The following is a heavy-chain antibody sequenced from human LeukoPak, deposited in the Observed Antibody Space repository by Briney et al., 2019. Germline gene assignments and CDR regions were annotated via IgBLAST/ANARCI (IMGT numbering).Heavy chain of an antibody. CDR1: GFAFSSYA. Sequence: GGSLRLSCAASGFAFSSYAMSWVRQAPGKGLEWVSAVSGSGGSTYYADSVKGRFTISRDNSKNTLYLQMNSLRAEDTAVYYCVKDTLGGFGESLDYWGQGTLVTVSS. CDR3: VKDTLGGFGESLDY. D-gene: IGHD3-10*01. V-gene: IGHV3-23*01. CDR2: VSGSGGST. J-gene: IGHJ4*02.